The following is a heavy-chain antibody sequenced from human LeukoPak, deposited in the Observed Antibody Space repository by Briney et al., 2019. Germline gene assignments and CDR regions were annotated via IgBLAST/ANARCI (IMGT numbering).Heavy chain of an antibody. D-gene: IGHD4-17*01. CDR3: SRRLYGDYVDDS. V-gene: IGHV3-7*01. Sequence: TGGSLRLSCAASGFTYINHWMSWVRQAPEEGLEWVASINEDGSVRYYVDSVKGRFTISRDNAKSSLYLQMSSLRREDTAVYYCSRRLYGDYVDDSWGQGTLVTVSS. J-gene: IGHJ4*02. CDR1: GFTYINHW. CDR2: INEDGSVR.